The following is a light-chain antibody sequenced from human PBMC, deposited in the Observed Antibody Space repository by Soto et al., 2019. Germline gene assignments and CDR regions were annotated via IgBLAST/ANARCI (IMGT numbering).Light chain of an antibody. V-gene: IGKV3-15*01. J-gene: IGKJ4*01. Sequence: EIAMTQSPATLSVSPGERATLSCRASQSISSSLAWYQQKPGQAPRLLIDGASTRATGIPARFSGSGSGTEFTLTIRSLQSEDFAVYYCQQYNNWPPLTFGGGTKVEIK. CDR3: QQYNNWPPLT. CDR1: QSISSS. CDR2: GAS.